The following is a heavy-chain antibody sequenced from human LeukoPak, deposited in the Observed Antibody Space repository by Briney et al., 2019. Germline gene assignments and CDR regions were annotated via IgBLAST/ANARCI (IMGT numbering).Heavy chain of an antibody. D-gene: IGHD3-10*01. Sequence: SEALSLTCTVSGGSISPYYWSWIRQPPGKGLEWIGYIYYTGSTDYNPSLKSRVTISLDTSKHQFSLRLTSVTAADTAVYYCARGAYDSGSYQYFFDYWGQGTLVTVSS. CDR1: GGSISPYY. V-gene: IGHV4-59*01. J-gene: IGHJ4*02. CDR2: IYYTGST. CDR3: ARGAYDSGSYQYFFDY.